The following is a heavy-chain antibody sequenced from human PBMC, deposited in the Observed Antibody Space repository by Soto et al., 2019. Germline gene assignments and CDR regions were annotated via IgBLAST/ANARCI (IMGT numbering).Heavy chain of an antibody. J-gene: IGHJ5*02. Sequence: SETLSLTCTVSGGSISSGGYYWSWIRQHPGKGLEWIGYIYYSGSTYYNPSLKSRVTISVDTSKNQFSLKLSSVTAADTAVYYCARDNYDILTGYFSGVWFDPWGQGTLVTVSS. CDR1: GGSISSGGYY. V-gene: IGHV4-31*03. D-gene: IGHD3-9*01. CDR3: ARDNYDILTGYFSGVWFDP. CDR2: IYYSGST.